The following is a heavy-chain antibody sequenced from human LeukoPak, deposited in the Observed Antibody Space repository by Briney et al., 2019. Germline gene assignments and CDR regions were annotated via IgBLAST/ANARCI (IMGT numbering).Heavy chain of an antibody. V-gene: IGHV1-2*02. CDR2: INPNSGGT. J-gene: IGHJ6*02. D-gene: IGHD3-10*01. CDR3: ARDEVPYGLYYYYGMDV. CDR1: GYTFTGYY. Sequence: ASVKVSCKASGYTFTGYYMHWVRQAPGQGLEWMGWINPNSGGTNYAQKFQGRVTMTRDTSISTAYMELSRLRSDDTAVYYCARDEVPYGLYYYYGMDVWGQGTTVTVSS.